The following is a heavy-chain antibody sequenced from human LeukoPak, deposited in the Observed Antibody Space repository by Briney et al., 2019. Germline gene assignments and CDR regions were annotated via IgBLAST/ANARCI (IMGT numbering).Heavy chain of an antibody. J-gene: IGHJ5*01. CDR1: GFTFSSYA. V-gene: IGHV3-64*01. CDR2: ISSNGGST. Sequence: PGGSLRFSCAASGFTFSSYAMHWVRQAPGKGLEYVSAISSNGGSTYYANSVKGRFTISRDNSKNTLYLQMGSLRAEDMAVYYCAREVGRGFDCWGQGTLVTVSS. D-gene: IGHD1-26*01. CDR3: AREVGRGFDC.